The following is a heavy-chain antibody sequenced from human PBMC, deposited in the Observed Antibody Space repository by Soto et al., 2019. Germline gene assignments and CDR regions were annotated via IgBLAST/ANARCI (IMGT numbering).Heavy chain of an antibody. Sequence: QVQLQESGPGLVKPSETLSLTCTVSGGSISSYYWSWIRQPPGKGLEWIGYIYYSGSTNYNPSLKRRVTISVDTSKNQFHLKLSSVTAADTAVYYCARGQWLVPFDYWGQGTLVTVSS. V-gene: IGHV4-59*01. CDR1: GGSISSYY. CDR3: ARGQWLVPFDY. J-gene: IGHJ4*02. CDR2: IYYSGST. D-gene: IGHD6-19*01.